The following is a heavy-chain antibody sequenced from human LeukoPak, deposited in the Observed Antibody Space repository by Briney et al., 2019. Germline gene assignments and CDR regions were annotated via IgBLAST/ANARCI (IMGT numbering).Heavy chain of an antibody. Sequence: SETLSLTCTVSGGSISSYYWSWIRQPAGTGLEWIGRIYTSGSTNYNPSLKSRVTMSVDMSRNQFSLKLNSVTAADTAVYYCARRAVAGTMMWFDPWGQGTLVTVSS. D-gene: IGHD6-19*01. V-gene: IGHV4-4*07. J-gene: IGHJ5*02. CDR1: GGSISSYY. CDR3: ARRAVAGTMMWFDP. CDR2: IYTSGST.